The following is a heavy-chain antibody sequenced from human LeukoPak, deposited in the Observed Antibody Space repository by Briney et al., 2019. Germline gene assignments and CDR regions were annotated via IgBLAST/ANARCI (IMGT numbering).Heavy chain of an antibody. Sequence: GGSLRLSCAASGFTFSGYSMNWVRQAPGKGLEWVSYISSSSSTIYYADSVKGRFTISRDNAKNSLYLQMNSLRAEDTAVYYCAGAEFGELWPLDYWGQGTLVTVSS. CDR3: AGAEFGELWPLDY. D-gene: IGHD3-10*01. CDR1: GFTFSGYS. J-gene: IGHJ4*02. CDR2: ISSSSSTI. V-gene: IGHV3-48*01.